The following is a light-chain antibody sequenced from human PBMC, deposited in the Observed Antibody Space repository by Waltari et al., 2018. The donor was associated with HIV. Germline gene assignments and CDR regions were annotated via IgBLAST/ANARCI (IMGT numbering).Light chain of an antibody. J-gene: IGLJ3*02. CDR3: AAWDDSLNGWV. CDR2: SNN. V-gene: IGLV1-44*01. CDR1: RSQIGRNN. Sequence: QSVLTHTPSASGTPGQRVTISSSGSRSQIGRNNLSWYQQLPGTAPKLFIYSNNQRPSGVPDRFSGSKSGTSASLAISGLQSEDEADYYCAAWDDSLNGWVFGGGTKLTVV.